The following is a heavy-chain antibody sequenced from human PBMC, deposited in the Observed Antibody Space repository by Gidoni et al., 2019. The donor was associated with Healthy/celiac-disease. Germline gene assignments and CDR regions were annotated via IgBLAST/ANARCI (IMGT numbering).Heavy chain of an antibody. CDR1: GFTFDDYA. D-gene: IGHD2-15*01. J-gene: IGHJ1*01. V-gene: IGHV3-9*01. CDR3: AKGDCSGGSCYSVEYFQH. CDR2: ISWNSGSI. Sequence: EVQLVESGGGLVQPGRSLRLSCAASGFTFDDYAMHWVRQAPGKGLEWVSGISWNSGSIGYADSVKGRFTISRDNAKNSLYLQMNSLRAEDTALYYCAKGDCSGGSCYSVEYFQHWGQGTLVTVSS.